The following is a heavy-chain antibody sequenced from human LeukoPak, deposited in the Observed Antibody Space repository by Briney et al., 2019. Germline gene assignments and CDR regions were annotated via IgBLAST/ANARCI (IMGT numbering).Heavy chain of an antibody. V-gene: IGHV3-21*01. CDR1: GFTFSSYS. CDR3: ARAPYSSGWYYFDY. D-gene: IGHD6-19*01. CDR2: ISSSSSYI. J-gene: IGHJ4*02. Sequence: GGSLRLSCAASGFTFSSYSMNWVRQAPGKGLEWVSSISSSSSYIYYADSVKGRFAISRDNAKNTLYLQMNSLRAEDTAVYYCARAPYSSGWYYFDYWGQGTLVTVSS.